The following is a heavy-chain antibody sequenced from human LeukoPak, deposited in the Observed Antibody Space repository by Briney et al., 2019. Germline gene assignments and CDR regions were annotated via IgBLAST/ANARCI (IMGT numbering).Heavy chain of an antibody. J-gene: IGHJ5*02. CDR1: GFTFSSYA. D-gene: IGHD3-22*01. CDR2: ISGSGGST. V-gene: IGHV3-23*01. Sequence: GGSLRLSCAASGFTFSSYAMSWVRQAPGKGLEWVSAISGSGGSTYYADSVKGRFTISRDNSKNTLYLQMNSLRAEDTAVYYCAKDGYYYDSSGYYYTWGQGTLVTVSS. CDR3: AKDGYYYDSSGYYYT.